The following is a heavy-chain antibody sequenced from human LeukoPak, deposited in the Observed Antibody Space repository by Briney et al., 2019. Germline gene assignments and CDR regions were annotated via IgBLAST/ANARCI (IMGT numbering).Heavy chain of an antibody. Sequence: GGSLRLSCAASGFTFSSYWMSWVRQAPGKGLEWVANIKQDGSEKYYVDSVKGRFTISRDNAKNSLYLQMNSLRVEDTAMYYCARNSDFWSGYYYYWGQGTLVTVSS. J-gene: IGHJ4*02. CDR2: IKQDGSEK. V-gene: IGHV3-7*01. CDR3: ARNSDFWSGYYYY. CDR1: GFTFSSYW. D-gene: IGHD3-3*01.